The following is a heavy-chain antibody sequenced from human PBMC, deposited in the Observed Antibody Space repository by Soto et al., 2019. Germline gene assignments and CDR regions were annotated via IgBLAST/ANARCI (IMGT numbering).Heavy chain of an antibody. CDR2: ITGSGREG. D-gene: IGHD4-17*01. J-gene: IGHJ4*02. V-gene: IGHV3-23*01. CDR1: GLSFSTFA. Sequence: PGGSLRLSCVAWGLSFSTFAMSGVRQAPGEGLEWVSRITGSGREGYYADSVRGRFTISRDNSRNTLLLQMNSLRDDDTAVYFCAXDLSESADFGDDWAPFAYLGRGTQVTVSS. CDR3: AXDLSESADFGDDWAPFAY.